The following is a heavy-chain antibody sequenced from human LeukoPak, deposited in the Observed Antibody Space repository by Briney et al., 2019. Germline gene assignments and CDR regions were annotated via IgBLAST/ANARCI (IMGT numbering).Heavy chain of an antibody. J-gene: IGHJ4*02. CDR2: IIPIFGTA. D-gene: IGHD5-24*01. CDR1: GGTFSSYA. V-gene: IGHV1-69*13. Sequence: SVKVSCKASGGTFSSYAISWVRQAPGQGLEWMGGIIPIFGTANSAQTFQGRVTITADESASTAYMELRSLRSEDTAVYYCARETGHGYNWMGYWGQGTLVTVSS. CDR3: ARETGHGYNWMGY.